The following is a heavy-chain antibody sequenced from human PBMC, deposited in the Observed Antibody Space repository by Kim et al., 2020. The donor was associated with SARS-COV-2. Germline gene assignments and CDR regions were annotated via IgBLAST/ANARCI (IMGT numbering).Heavy chain of an antibody. CDR3: ARGPRQMLTRYGNWFDP. Sequence: SETLSLTCAVYGGSFSGYYWSWIRQPPGKGLEWIGEINHSGSTNYNPSLKSRVTISVDTSKNQFSLKLSSVTAADTAVYYCARGPRQMLTRYGNWFDPWGQGTLVTVSS. J-gene: IGHJ5*02. CDR1: GGSFSGYY. V-gene: IGHV4-34*01. D-gene: IGHD5-18*01. CDR2: INHSGST.